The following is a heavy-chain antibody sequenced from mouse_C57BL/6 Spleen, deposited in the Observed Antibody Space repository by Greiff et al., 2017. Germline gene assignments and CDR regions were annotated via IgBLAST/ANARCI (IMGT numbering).Heavy chain of an antibody. CDR3: ARVDDYYGDYDIDY. Sequence: VQLQQSGPELVKPGASVKIPCKASGYTFTDYNMDWVKQSPGKSLEWIGDINPNTGGTIYHQKFKGKATLTVDKSSSTAYMALRILTTEVTAVYYLARVDDYYGDYDIDYWSQGTSVTVS. CDR2: INPNTGGT. J-gene: IGHJ4*01. V-gene: IGHV1-18*01. D-gene: IGHD1-1*01. CDR1: GYTFTDYN.